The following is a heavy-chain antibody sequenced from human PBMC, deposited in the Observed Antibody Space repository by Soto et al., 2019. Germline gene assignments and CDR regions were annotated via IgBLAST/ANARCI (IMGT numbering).Heavy chain of an antibody. D-gene: IGHD2-15*01. CDR3: ARVVCSGASCCLNWFDP. CDR2: IIPILGLA. Sequence: QVQLVQSGAEVRKPGSSVKVSCKASGGTLSSYAINWVRQAPGQGLEWMGGIIPILGLANYEQKFQDRVTMTADESTSTAYMELSSLRSEETAVYYWARVVCSGASCCLNWFDPWGQGTLVTVSS. CDR1: GGTLSSYA. V-gene: IGHV1-69*01. J-gene: IGHJ5*02.